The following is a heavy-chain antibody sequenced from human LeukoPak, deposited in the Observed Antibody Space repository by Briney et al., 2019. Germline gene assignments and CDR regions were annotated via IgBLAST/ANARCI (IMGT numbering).Heavy chain of an antibody. J-gene: IGHJ4*02. CDR2: ISSSSTTI. CDR3: ARTLWDDFWSGYRDY. CDR1: GFTFSSYS. Sequence: GGSQRLSCAASGFTFSSYSMNWVRQAPGKGLEWVSYISSSSTTIYYADSVKGRFTISRDNAKNSLYLQMNSLRAEDTAVYYCARTLWDDFWSGYRDYWGQGTLVSVSS. V-gene: IGHV3-48*01. D-gene: IGHD3-3*01.